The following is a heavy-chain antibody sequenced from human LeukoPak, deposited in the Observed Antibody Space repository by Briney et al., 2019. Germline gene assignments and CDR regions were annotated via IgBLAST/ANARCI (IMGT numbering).Heavy chain of an antibody. CDR2: ISGSGAT. V-gene: IGHV3-69-1*02. Sequence: GGSLRLSCADSGFTFSDRCMTWIRQAPGKGLEWVSYISGSGATYYAASVKGRFTISRDNAQNSLWLQMSSLRAEDTAVYYCARDPMYNGGNSGAFDFWGQGTLVTVSS. CDR1: GFTFSDRC. CDR3: ARDPMYNGGNSGAFDF. D-gene: IGHD4-23*01. J-gene: IGHJ3*01.